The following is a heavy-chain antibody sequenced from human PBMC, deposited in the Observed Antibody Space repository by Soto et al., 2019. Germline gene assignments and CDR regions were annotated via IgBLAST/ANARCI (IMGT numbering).Heavy chain of an antibody. V-gene: IGHV3-33*01. CDR3: ARDRGIAVAGIDY. CDR1: GFTFSIYG. J-gene: IGHJ4*02. D-gene: IGHD6-19*01. CDR2: IWYDGRNK. Sequence: GGSLRLSCAASGFTFSIYGMHWVRQAPGMGLEWVAVIWYDGRNKYYGDSVEGRFTISRDNSKNTLFLQMNSLRAEDTAVYYCARDRGIAVAGIDYWGQGTLVTVSS.